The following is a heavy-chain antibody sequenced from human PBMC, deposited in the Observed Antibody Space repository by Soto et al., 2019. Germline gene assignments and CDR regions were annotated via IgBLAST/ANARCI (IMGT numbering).Heavy chain of an antibody. V-gene: IGHV1-69*12. D-gene: IGHD1-26*01. Sequence: QVQLVQPGAEVKKPGSSVKVSCKASGGTFSSYAISWVRQAPGQGLEWMGGIIPIFGTADYAQTFQGRVTITADESTSTAYMELSSLRSEDTTVYYCASHTGSSPEGRYYYGMDVWGQGTTVTVSS. CDR1: GGTFSSYA. CDR2: IIPIFGTA. J-gene: IGHJ6*02. CDR3: ASHTGSSPEGRYYYGMDV.